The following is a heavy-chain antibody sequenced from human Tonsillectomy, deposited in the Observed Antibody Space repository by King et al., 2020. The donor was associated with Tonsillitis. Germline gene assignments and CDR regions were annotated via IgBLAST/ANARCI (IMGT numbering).Heavy chain of an antibody. CDR2: INTSGGST. CDR1: GYTFTSYY. CDR3: ARGRVGATLYYFDY. J-gene: IGHJ4*02. V-gene: IGHV1-46*04. D-gene: IGHD1-26*01. Sequence: QLVQSGAEVKKPGASVKVSCKASGYTFTSYYMHWVRQAPGQGLEWMGIINTSGGSTTYAQKLQGRVTMTRDTSTSTVYMELSSLRSEDTTVYYCARGRVGATLYYFDYWGQGTLVTVSS.